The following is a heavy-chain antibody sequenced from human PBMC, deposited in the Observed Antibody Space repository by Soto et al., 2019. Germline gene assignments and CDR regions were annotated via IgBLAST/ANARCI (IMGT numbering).Heavy chain of an antibody. D-gene: IGHD5-18*01. CDR2: IYYSGST. CDR1: GGSISSGDYY. Sequence: PSETLSLTCTVSGGSISSGDYYWSWIRQPPGKGLEWIGYIYYSGSTYYNPSLKSRVTISVDTSKNQFSLKLSSVTAADTAVYYCARDRLDTAMVPDGDSLWGQGTLVTVSS. J-gene: IGHJ4*02. V-gene: IGHV4-30-4*01. CDR3: ARDRLDTAMVPDGDSL.